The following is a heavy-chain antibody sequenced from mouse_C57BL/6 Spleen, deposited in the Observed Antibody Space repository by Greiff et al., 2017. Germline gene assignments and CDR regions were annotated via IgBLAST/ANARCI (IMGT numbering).Heavy chain of an antibody. J-gene: IGHJ3*01. D-gene: IGHD2-3*01. CDR3: ARSGYDPPFAY. CDR1: GYTFTSYW. CDR2: IDPSDSYT. V-gene: IGHV1-69*01. Sequence: QVQLQQPGAELVMPGASVKLSCKASGYTFTSYWMHWVKQRPGQGLEWIGEIDPSDSYTNYNQKFKGKSTLTVDKSSSTAYMQLSSLTSEDSAVXYCARSGYDPPFAYWGQGTLVTVSA.